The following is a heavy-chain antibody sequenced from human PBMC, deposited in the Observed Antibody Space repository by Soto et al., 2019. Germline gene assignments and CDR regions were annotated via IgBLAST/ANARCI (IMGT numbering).Heavy chain of an antibody. CDR3: ASSAVIAGDYYYGMDV. V-gene: IGHV1-3*05. J-gene: IGHJ6*02. D-gene: IGHD2-2*01. CDR2: INAGNGNT. CDR1: GYTFTSYA. Sequence: QVQLVQSGAEEKKPGASVKVSCKASGYTFTSYAMHWVRQAPGQRLEWMGWINAGNGNTKYSQKFQGRVTITRDTSASTAYMELSSLRSEDTAVYYCASSAVIAGDYYYGMDVWGQGTTVTVSS.